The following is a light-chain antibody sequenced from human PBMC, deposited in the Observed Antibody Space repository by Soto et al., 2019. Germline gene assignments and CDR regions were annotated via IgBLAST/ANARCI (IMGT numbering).Light chain of an antibody. CDR2: GAS. J-gene: IGKJ1*01. Sequence: DIQMTQSPSSLSGSGGDRITITCRTSQSISTSLNWYQQKAGKAPKLLVYGASTLQSGVPLTFSGSGSGTDFTPTISSLQREDFATYYCQERYSFLWGTCGQGTKVDIK. V-gene: IGKV1-39*01. CDR1: QSISTS. CDR3: QERYSFLWGT.